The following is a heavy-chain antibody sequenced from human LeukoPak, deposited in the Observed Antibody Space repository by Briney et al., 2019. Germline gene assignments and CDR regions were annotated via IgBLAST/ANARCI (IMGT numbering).Heavy chain of an antibody. Sequence: ASVKVSCKASGYTFTGYYMHWVRQAPGQGLEWMGWINPNSGGTNYAQKFQGWVTMTRDTSISTAYMELSSLRSEDTAVYYCAREASYYIDYWGQGTLVTVSS. CDR3: AREASYYIDY. D-gene: IGHD1-26*01. V-gene: IGHV1-2*04. CDR2: INPNSGGT. J-gene: IGHJ4*02. CDR1: GYTFTGYY.